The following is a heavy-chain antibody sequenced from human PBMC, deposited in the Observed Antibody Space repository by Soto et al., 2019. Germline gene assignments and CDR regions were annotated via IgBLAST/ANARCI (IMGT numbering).Heavy chain of an antibody. J-gene: IGHJ4*02. D-gene: IGHD3-16*01. V-gene: IGHV3-23*01. CDR3: AKDRRAGGNSAFYFDF. CDR2: ISATGGGT. Sequence: GGSLRLSCAASGFKFSNYAMSWVRQAPGKGLGWVSLISATGGGTYYADSVKGRFTISRDNSHNTLYLQVHSLTAEDTAVYYCAKDRRAGGNSAFYFDFWGQGAQVTVSS. CDR1: GFKFSNYA.